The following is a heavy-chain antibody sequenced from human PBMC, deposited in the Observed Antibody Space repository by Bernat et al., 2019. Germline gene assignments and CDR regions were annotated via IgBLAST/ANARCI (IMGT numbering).Heavy chain of an antibody. Sequence: QVQLVQSGAEVKKPGASVKVSCKASGYTFTSYGISWVRQAPGQGLEWMGWISAYNGNTNYAQKLQGRVTMTTDPSTSTAYMELRSLRSDDTAVYYCARDRVLIAATPTDAFDIWGQGTMVTVSS. CDR3: ARDRVLIAATPTDAFDI. CDR1: GYTFTSYG. J-gene: IGHJ3*02. CDR2: ISAYNGNT. V-gene: IGHV1-18*04. D-gene: IGHD2-15*01.